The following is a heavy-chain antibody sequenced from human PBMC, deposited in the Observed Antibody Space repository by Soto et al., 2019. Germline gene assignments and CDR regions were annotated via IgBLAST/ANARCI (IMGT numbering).Heavy chain of an antibody. CDR1: GGSISSGGYY. CDR3: AKTSRYDS. D-gene: IGHD6-6*01. J-gene: IGHJ4*02. CDR2: INHSGST. V-gene: IGHV4-39*07. Sequence: SETLSLTCTVSGGSISSGGYYWSWVRQPPGKGLEWIGEINHSGSTKYNPSLKSRVTISVDTSKNQFSLKLSSVTAADTAVYYCAKTSRYDSWGQGTLVTVSS.